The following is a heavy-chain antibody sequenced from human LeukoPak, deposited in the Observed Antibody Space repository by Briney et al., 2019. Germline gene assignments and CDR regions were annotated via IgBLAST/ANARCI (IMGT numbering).Heavy chain of an antibody. CDR1: GGSISSSSYY. D-gene: IGHD7-27*01. J-gene: IGHJ3*02. V-gene: IGHV4-39*01. Sequence: SETLSLTCTVSGGSISSSSYYWGWIRQPPGKGLEWIGSIYYSGSTYYNPSLKSRVTISVDTSKNQFSLKLSSVTAADTAVYYCTRHRANWVNHDAFDIWGQGTMVTVSS. CDR2: IYYSGST. CDR3: TRHRANWVNHDAFDI.